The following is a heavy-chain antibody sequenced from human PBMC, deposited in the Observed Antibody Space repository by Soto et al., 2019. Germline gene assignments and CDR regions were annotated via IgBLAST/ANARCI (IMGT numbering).Heavy chain of an antibody. CDR1: GDSITSNSYF. CDR2: IYYSGTT. Sequence: TSETLSLTCTVSGDSITSNSYFWAWIRQPPGKGLEWIGSIYYSGTTYYNPSLTSRVTISVDRSKNQFSLKLSSVTAADTAVYYWARQSSVDYFDYWGQGALGTVSS. CDR3: ARQSSVDYFDY. J-gene: IGHJ4*02. V-gene: IGHV4-39*01.